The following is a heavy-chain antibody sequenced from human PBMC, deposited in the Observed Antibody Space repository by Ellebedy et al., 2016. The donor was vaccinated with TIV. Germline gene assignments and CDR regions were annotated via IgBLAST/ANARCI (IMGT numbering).Heavy chain of an antibody. CDR1: GFTFSIYY. V-gene: IGHV3-7*01. CDR2: INQDGSEK. D-gene: IGHD2-15*01. J-gene: IGHJ4*02. Sequence: GGSLRLXXAASGFTFSIYYMSWVRQAPGKGLEWVANINQDGSEKYYVDSVKGRFTISRGNAKNSLYLQMNSLTAEDTAVYYCARTPDPGEYWGQGTLVTVSS. CDR3: ARTPDPGEY.